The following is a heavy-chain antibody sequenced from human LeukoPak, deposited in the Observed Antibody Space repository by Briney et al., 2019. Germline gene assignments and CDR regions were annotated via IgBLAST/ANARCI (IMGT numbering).Heavy chain of an antibody. CDR2: INHSGST. Sequence: SETLSLTCAVSGGSISTSNSYWGWIRQPPGKGLEWIGEINHSGSTNYNPSLKSRVTISVDTSKNQFSLKLSSVTAADTAVYYCARQKVWGSYRPRTNWFDPWGQGTLVTVSS. J-gene: IGHJ5*02. CDR3: ARQKVWGSYRPRTNWFDP. D-gene: IGHD3-16*02. V-gene: IGHV4-39*01. CDR1: GGSISTSNSY.